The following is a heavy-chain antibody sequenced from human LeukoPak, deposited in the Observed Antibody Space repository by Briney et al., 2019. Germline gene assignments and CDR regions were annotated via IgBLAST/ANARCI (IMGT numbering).Heavy chain of an antibody. V-gene: IGHV3-7*01. CDR3: AGCNRRTKYYHHYYMDV. D-gene: IGHD2/OR15-2a*01. CDR1: RFTFSSYW. CDR2: IKQDGSET. J-gene: IGHJ6*03. Sequence: PGGSLRLSCEVSRFTFSSYWMSWVRQAPGKGLEWVANIKQDGSETYYADSVRGRFTVSRDSARNSVHLQMNSLTDGDTAVYYCAGCNRRTKYYHHYYMDVWGKGTTVTVSS.